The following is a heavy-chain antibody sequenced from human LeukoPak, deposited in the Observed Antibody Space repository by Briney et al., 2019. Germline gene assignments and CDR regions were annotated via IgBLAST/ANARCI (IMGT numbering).Heavy chain of an antibody. CDR1: GFTFSNAW. D-gene: IGHD3-22*01. V-gene: IGHV3-15*01. CDR2: IKTQTDGETT. CDR3: NAYDSSGARGGAGFDY. Sequence: PGGSLRLSCAASGFTFSNAWMSWVRQAPGKGLEWVGRIKTQTDGETTDYAAPVKGRFTISRDDSKNTLYLQVNSLKTEDTAVFYCNAYDSSGARGGAGFDYWGQGTLVTVSS. J-gene: IGHJ4*02.